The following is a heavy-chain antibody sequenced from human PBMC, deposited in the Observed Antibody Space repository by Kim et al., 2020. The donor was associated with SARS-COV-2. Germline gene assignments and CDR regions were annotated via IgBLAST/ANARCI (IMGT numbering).Heavy chain of an antibody. V-gene: IGHV3-21*01. D-gene: IGHD5-18*01. CDR3: ARDADTGMPRRFVD. Sequence: GGSLRLSCAASGFIFSNYAMNWVRQAPGKGLEWVSSIGSNGGHIYYADSVRARFTISRDNAKNSLYLQLSSLRAEDTAVYYCARDADTGMPRRFVDWGQGTLVIVSS. J-gene: IGHJ4*02. CDR1: GFIFSNYA. CDR2: IGSNGGHI.